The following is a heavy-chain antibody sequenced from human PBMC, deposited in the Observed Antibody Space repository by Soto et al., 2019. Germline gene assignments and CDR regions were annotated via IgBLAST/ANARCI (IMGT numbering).Heavy chain of an antibody. CDR2: IYPGDSDT. Sequence: PGESLKISCKGSGYSFTSYWIGWVRQMPGKGLECMGIIYPGDSDTRYIPSFQGQVTISAYKSISTAYLQWSSLKASETAMYYCARQGGGEVATIWFHXWGQATLVTVSX. D-gene: IGHD5-12*01. V-gene: IGHV5-51*01. CDR3: ARQGGGEVATIWFHX. J-gene: IGHJ5*02. CDR1: GYSFTSYW.